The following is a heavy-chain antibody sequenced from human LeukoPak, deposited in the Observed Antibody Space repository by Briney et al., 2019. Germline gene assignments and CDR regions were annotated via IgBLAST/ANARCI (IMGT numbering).Heavy chain of an antibody. CDR3: ARDLSGSLYFDY. V-gene: IGHV4-4*07. Sequence: SETLSLTCTVSGASISSYYYNWIRQTAGGGLEWIGRLYISGSTDYNPSLKSRAIISVDTSTNQFSLKLSSVTAADTGVYFCARDLSGSLYFDYWGQGVLLTVSS. CDR1: GASISSYY. CDR2: LYISGST. J-gene: IGHJ4*02. D-gene: IGHD3-10*01.